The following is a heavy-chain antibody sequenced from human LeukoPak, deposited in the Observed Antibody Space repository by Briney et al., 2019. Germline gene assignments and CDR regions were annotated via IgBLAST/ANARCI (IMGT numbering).Heavy chain of an antibody. Sequence: LSLTCIVSGGSISSYYWSWVRQPPGKGLEWVAVISYDGSNKYYADSVKGRFTISRDNSKNTLYLQMNSLRAEDTAVYYCARALAVAGGLDYWGQGTLVTVSS. V-gene: IGHV3-30-3*01. CDR1: GGSISSYY. CDR3: ARALAVAGGLDY. CDR2: ISYDGSNK. D-gene: IGHD6-19*01. J-gene: IGHJ4*02.